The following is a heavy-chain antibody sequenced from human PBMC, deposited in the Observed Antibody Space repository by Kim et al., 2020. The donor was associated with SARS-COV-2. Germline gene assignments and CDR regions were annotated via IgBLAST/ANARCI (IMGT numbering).Heavy chain of an antibody. CDR1: GFTFSSYA. V-gene: IGHV3-23*01. D-gene: IGHD3-10*01. CDR2: ISGSGGST. J-gene: IGHJ4*02. Sequence: GGSLRLSCAASGFTFSSYAMSWVRQAPGKGLEWVSAISGSGGSTYYADSVKGRFTISRDNSKNTLYLQMNSLRAEDTAVYYCAKAPPTYYYGSGSYIFDYWGQATLVTVSS. CDR3: AKAPPTYYYGSGSYIFDY.